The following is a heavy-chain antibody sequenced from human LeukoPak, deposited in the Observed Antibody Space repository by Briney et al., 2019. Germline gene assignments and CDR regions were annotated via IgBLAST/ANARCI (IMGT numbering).Heavy chain of an antibody. J-gene: IGHJ4*02. D-gene: IGHD6-13*01. V-gene: IGHV3-30*04. Sequence: GGSLRLSCAASGFTFSSYAMHWVRQAPGKGLEWVAVISYDGSNKYYADSVTGRFTISRDNSKNTLYLQMNSLRAEDTAVYYCASPSIAAAGRNYFDYWGQGTLVTVSS. CDR3: ASPSIAAAGRNYFDY. CDR2: ISYDGSNK. CDR1: GFTFSSYA.